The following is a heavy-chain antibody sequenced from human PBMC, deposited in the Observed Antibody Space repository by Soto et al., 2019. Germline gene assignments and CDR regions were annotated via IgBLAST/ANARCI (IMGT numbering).Heavy chain of an antibody. CDR2: IKSNGDGGTT. J-gene: IGHJ4*02. CDR1: GFTFSNVW. V-gene: IGHV3-15*01. Sequence: EVQLVESGGGLVKPGGSLRLSCAASGFTFSNVWMTWVRQAPGKGLEWVGRIKSNGDGGTTEEAPLMKGRFTISRDDSKNTVYLQMSSLKTEDTGRYYCSTDSRYCASTGCYGWGQGTLVTVSS. D-gene: IGHD2-2*01. CDR3: STDSRYCASTGCYG.